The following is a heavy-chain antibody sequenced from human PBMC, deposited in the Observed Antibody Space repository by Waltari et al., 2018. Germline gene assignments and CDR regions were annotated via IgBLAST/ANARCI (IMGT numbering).Heavy chain of an antibody. CDR2: ISSSGSTI. Sequence: EVQLVESGGGLVQPGGSLRLSCAASGFTFSSYEMNWVRQAPGKGLEWFSYISSSGSTIYYADSVKGRFTISRDNAKNSLYLQMNSLRAEDTAVYYCARESPFSAAHYYGMDVWGQGTTVTVSS. CDR3: ARESPFSAAHYYGMDV. J-gene: IGHJ6*02. D-gene: IGHD2-2*01. CDR1: GFTFSSYE. V-gene: IGHV3-48*03.